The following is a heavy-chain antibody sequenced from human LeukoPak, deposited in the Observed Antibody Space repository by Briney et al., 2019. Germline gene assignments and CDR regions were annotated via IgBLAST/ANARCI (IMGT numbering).Heavy chain of an antibody. CDR3: ARQGRGYGGTFDY. J-gene: IGHJ4*02. D-gene: IGHD3-16*01. V-gene: IGHV4-59*01. Sequence: SETLSLTCTVSGGSISSYYWSWIRQPPGKGLEWIGYNYHSGSTNYNPSLKNRVTISVDTSKNQFSLKLSSVTAADTAVYYCARQGRGYGGTFDYWGQGTLVTVSS. CDR2: NYHSGST. CDR1: GGSISSYY.